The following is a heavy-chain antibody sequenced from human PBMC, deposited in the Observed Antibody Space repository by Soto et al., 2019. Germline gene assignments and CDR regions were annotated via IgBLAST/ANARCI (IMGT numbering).Heavy chain of an antibody. CDR2: IYYSGST. Sequence: QVQLQESGPGLVKPSETLSLTCTVSGGSVSSGIYYWSWIRQPPGKVLEWIGYIYYSGSTNYNPSLKSRVTISVDTSKNQFSLKLSSVTAADTAVYYCARGTGPWYFDYWGQGTLVTVSS. J-gene: IGHJ4*02. CDR1: GGSVSSGIYY. CDR3: ARGTGPWYFDY. V-gene: IGHV4-61*01.